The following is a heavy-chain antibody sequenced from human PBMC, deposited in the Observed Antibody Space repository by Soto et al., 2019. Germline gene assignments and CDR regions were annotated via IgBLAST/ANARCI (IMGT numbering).Heavy chain of an antibody. D-gene: IGHD6-6*01. CDR2: IYPADSDT. CDR3: ARTRSFTLGFYYDGMDV. V-gene: IGHV5-51*01. CDR1: GYSFPSQW. Sequence: GESLKISCKGSGYSFPSQWIGWVRQTPGKGLEWMGSIYPADSDTRYSPSFQGQVTISADKSISTAYLEWSSLKASDTAMYYCARTRSFTLGFYYDGMDVWGQGTTVTVSS. J-gene: IGHJ6*02.